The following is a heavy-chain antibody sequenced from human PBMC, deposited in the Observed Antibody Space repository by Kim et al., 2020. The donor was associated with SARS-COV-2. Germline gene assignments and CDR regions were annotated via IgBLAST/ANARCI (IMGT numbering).Heavy chain of an antibody. J-gene: IGHJ4*02. D-gene: IGHD6-6*01. V-gene: IGHV4-39*01. Sequence: SNHPSLKSRVTIYVDTSKHQFSLALSSVTAADTAVYYCARHLRIAATFYYWGQGTLVTVSS. CDR3: ARHLRIAATFYY.